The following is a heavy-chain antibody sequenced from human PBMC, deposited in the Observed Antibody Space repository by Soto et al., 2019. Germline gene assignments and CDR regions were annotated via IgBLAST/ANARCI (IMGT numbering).Heavy chain of an antibody. CDR2: IYYSGST. CDR1: GGSISSSSYY. J-gene: IGHJ6*03. D-gene: IGHD3-10*01. Sequence: SETLSLTCTVSGGSISSSSYYWGWIRQPPGKGLEWIGSIYYSGSTYYNPSLKSRVTISVDTSKNQFSLKLSSVTAADTAVYYCARHRIDTMVRGVMRDYYYYYMDVWGKGTTVT. V-gene: IGHV4-39*01. CDR3: ARHRIDTMVRGVMRDYYYYYMDV.